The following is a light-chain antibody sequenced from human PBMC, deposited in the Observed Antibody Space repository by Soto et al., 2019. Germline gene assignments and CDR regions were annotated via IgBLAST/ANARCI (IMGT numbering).Light chain of an antibody. CDR1: QSVSSY. Sequence: EIVLTQSPATLSLSPGERATLSCRASQSVSSYLAWSQQKPGQAPRLLIYDASNRATGNPARFSGSGSETDFTLTISSLEPEDFAIYYCQQYNNWPPRTFGQGTKVYIK. CDR3: QQYNNWPPRT. V-gene: IGKV3-11*01. CDR2: DAS. J-gene: IGKJ1*01.